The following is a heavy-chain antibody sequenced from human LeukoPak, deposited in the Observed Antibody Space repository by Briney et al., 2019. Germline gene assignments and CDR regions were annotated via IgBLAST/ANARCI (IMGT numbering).Heavy chain of an antibody. Sequence: ASVKVSYKASGYTFTSYGTSWVRQAPGQGLEWMGWISAYNGNTNYAQKLQGRVTMTTDTSTSTAYMELRSLRSDDTAVYYCARDFVRFGELPSLPWFDPWGQGTLVTVSS. CDR2: ISAYNGNT. D-gene: IGHD3-10*01. J-gene: IGHJ5*02. CDR1: GYTFTSYG. CDR3: ARDFVRFGELPSLPWFDP. V-gene: IGHV1-18*04.